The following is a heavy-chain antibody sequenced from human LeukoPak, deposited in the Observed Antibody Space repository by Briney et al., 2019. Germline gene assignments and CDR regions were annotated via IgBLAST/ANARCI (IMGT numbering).Heavy chain of an antibody. V-gene: IGHV4-61*02. CDR3: ARVYGSGSYYNGYYYYYMDV. J-gene: IGHJ6*03. CDR1: GDSISSDDYY. CDR2: FSASGNS. Sequence: PSETLSLTCTVSGDSISSDDYYWSWIRQPAGKGLEWIGRFSASGNSNYNPSLKSRLTISVDTSKNQFSLKLTSVTAADTAVYYCARVYGSGSYYNGYYYYYMDVWGKGTTVTISS. D-gene: IGHD3-10*01.